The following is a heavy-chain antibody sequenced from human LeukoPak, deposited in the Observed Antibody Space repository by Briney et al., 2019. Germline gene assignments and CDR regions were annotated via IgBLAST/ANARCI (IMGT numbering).Heavy chain of an antibody. CDR2: IGGSGSNI. J-gene: IGHJ4*02. Sequence: GGSLRLSCAASGFTFSDHYMSWIRQAPGKGLEWLSYIGGSGSNIQYADSVKGRITISRGNRKNVLYLQMNSLRDEDTAVYYCTRDPRLSLYWGQGTLVTVSS. CDR3: TRDPRLSLY. CDR1: GFTFSDHY. V-gene: IGHV3-11*01. D-gene: IGHD2-21*01.